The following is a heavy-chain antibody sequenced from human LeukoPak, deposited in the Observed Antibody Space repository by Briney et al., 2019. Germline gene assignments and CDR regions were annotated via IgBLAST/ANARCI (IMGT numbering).Heavy chain of an antibody. D-gene: IGHD6-19*01. CDR1: GFTVISNY. J-gene: IGHJ4*02. CDR2: ISSSGNTT. V-gene: IGHV3-11*04. Sequence: PGGSLRLSCAASGFTVISNYMSWVRQAPGKGLEWVSYISSSGNTTYNADSVKGRFSITRDNAKNSLYLQMNSLRAEDTAVYYCARDGGSAWFPDYWGQGTLVTVSS. CDR3: ARDGGSAWFPDY.